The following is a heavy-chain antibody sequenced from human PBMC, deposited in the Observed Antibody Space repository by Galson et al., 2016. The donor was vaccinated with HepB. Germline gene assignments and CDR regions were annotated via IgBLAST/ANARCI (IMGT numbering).Heavy chain of an antibody. CDR2: IWHDGTNE. J-gene: IGHJ5*01. CDR1: GFSFSGHG. CDR3: AGVRSSSWFDS. V-gene: IGHV3-33*01. D-gene: IGHD6-13*01. Sequence: SLRLSCAASGFSFSGHGMHWLRQAPGKGLEWVAAIWHDGTNENYAASVKGRFSISRDNSKSMLYLQMDSLRAEDIAVYYCAGVRSSSWFDSWGQGTLVTVSS.